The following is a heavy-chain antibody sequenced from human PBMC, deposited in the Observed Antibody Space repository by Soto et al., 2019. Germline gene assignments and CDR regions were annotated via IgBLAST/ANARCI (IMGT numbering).Heavy chain of an antibody. CDR2: ISHIGIT. CDR1: GGSISSGGYS. Sequence: QLQLQESGSGLVKPSQTLSLTCAVSGGSISSGGYSWSWIRQPPGKALEWIGYISHIGITNYNPSLKIRVTITVDRSKNPFSLKLGSVTAADTAVYYCARWFDRWGQGTVVTVSP. CDR3: ARWFDR. V-gene: IGHV4-30-2*01. J-gene: IGHJ5*02.